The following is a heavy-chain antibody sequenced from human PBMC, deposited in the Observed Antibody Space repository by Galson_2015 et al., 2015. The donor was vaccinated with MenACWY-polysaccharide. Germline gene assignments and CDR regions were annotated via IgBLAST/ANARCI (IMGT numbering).Heavy chain of an antibody. CDR2: IWYDGSNK. V-gene: IGHV3-33*01. CDR1: RFTFRSYG. Sequence: SLRLSCAASRFTFRSYGMHWVRQAPGKGLEWVAIIWYDGSNKYYADSVKGRFTISRDNSKNTLYLQMNSLRADDTAVYYCASGRGAVSDPTYYFDYWGRGTLVTVSS. D-gene: IGHD1-14*01. CDR3: ASGRGAVSDPTYYFDY. J-gene: IGHJ4*02.